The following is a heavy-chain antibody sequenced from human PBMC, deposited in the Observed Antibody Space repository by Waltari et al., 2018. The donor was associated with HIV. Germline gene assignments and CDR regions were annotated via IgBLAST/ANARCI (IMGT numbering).Heavy chain of an antibody. V-gene: IGHV3-48*01. CDR2: ISRSSSSI. Sequence: EVQLVESGGGLVQPGGSLRLSCAASGFTFSNYTMNWVRQDPGKGVGGVSYISRSSSSIFYADSVKGRFTISRDNAKNSLYLQMNSLRVEDTAVYYCARDINGGWGYWGQGTLVTVAS. D-gene: IGHD7-27*01. CDR3: ARDINGGWGY. CDR1: GFTFSNYT. J-gene: IGHJ4*02.